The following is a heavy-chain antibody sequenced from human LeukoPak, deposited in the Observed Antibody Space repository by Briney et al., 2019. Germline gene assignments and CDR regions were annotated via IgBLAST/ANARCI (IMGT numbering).Heavy chain of an antibody. J-gene: IGHJ3*02. Sequence: GGSLRLSCAASGFTFSSYSMNWVRQAPGKGLEWVSSISSSSSYIYYAASVKGRFTISRDNAKNSLYLQMNSLRAEDTAVYYCAIRGSYYAFDIWGQGTMVTVSS. CDR3: AIRGSYYAFDI. CDR1: GFTFSSYS. D-gene: IGHD1-26*01. CDR2: ISSSSSYI. V-gene: IGHV3-21*01.